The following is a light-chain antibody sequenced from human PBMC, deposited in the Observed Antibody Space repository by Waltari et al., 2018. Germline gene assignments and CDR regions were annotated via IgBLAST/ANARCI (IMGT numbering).Light chain of an antibody. V-gene: IGKV3-15*01. CDR2: DAS. CDR1: QSVRSN. J-gene: IGKJ1*01. Sequence: EIVMTQSPATLSVSPGARATLSCRASQSVRSNVVWYQQKPGQAPRLLIFDASTRATSIPARFSGSGFGTEFTLTISSLQSEDFAVYYCQHYHNWPHTFGQGTKVEIK. CDR3: QHYHNWPHT.